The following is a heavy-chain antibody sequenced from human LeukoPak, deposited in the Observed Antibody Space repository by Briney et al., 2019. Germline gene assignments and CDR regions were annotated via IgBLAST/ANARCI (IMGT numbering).Heavy chain of an antibody. Sequence: GGSLRLSCAASGFTFSSYSMNWVRQAPGKGLEWVSSISSSSSYIYYADSVKGRFTISRDNSKNTLYLQMNSLRAEDTAVYYCQGTTLPPRYFDLWGRGTLVTVSS. J-gene: IGHJ2*01. CDR2: ISSSSSYI. D-gene: IGHD1-1*01. CDR3: QGTTLPPRYFDL. CDR1: GFTFSSYS. V-gene: IGHV3-21*04.